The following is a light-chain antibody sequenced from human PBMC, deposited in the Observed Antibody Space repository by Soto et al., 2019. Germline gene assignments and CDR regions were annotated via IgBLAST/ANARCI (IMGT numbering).Light chain of an antibody. J-gene: IGKJ5*01. Sequence: ETVLTQSPGTLSLSLGERATLSCRASQSVSSSYLAWYQQKPGQAPRLLIYGASRRATGIPHRFRGSGSGTAFALTISGLETEDFAVYFCQHYGSSPPVTFGQGTRLEIK. CDR2: GAS. CDR1: QSVSSSY. CDR3: QHYGSSPPVT. V-gene: IGKV3-20*01.